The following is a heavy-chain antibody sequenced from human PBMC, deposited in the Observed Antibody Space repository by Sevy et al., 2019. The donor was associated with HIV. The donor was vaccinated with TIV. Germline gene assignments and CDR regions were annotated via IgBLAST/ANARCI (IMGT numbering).Heavy chain of an antibody. CDR3: ASTIDYDSSGYYFNFDY. D-gene: IGHD3-22*01. CDR1: GFTFNSYA. J-gene: IGHJ4*02. Sequence: GGSLRLSCAASGFTFNSYAMGWVRQAPGKGPEWVSGISGSGGSTYYADSVKGRFTISRDNSKNTLYLQMKSLRAEDTAAYYCASTIDYDSSGYYFNFDYWGQGILVTVSS. CDR2: ISGSGGST. V-gene: IGHV3-23*01.